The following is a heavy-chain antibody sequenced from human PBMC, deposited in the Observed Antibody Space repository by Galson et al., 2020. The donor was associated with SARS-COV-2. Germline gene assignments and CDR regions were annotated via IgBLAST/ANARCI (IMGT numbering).Heavy chain of an antibody. Sequence: SVKVSCKASGGTFSSYTISWVRQAPGQGLEWMGRIIPILGIANYAQKFQGRVTITADKSTSTAYMELSSLRSEDTAVYYCARTEGVVVVPAASYYYYYGMDVWGQGTTVTVSS. V-gene: IGHV1-69*02. J-gene: IGHJ6*02. CDR3: ARTEGVVVVPAASYYYYYGMDV. CDR2: IIPILGIA. D-gene: IGHD2-2*01. CDR1: GGTFSSYT.